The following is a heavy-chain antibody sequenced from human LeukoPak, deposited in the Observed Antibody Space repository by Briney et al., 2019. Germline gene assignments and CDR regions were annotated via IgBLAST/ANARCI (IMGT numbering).Heavy chain of an antibody. J-gene: IGHJ4*02. D-gene: IGHD3-10*01. CDR2: ISAYNGNT. CDR3: ARDGGITMVRGVIIPFDY. CDR1: GYTFTSYG. V-gene: IGHV1-18*01. Sequence: ASVKVSCKASGYTFTSYGISWVRQAPGQGLEWMGWISAYNGNTNYAQKLQGRVTMTTDTSTSTAYVELRSLRSDDTAVYYCARDGGITMVRGVIIPFDYWGQGTLVTVSS.